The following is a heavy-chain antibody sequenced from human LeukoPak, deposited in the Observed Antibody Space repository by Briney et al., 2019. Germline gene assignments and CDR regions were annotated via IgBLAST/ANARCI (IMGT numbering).Heavy chain of an antibody. CDR3: AKELYYYDSSGYYYGGAFDY. CDR1: GFTFSSYG. Sequence: PGGSLRLSCAASGFTFSSYGMHWVRQAPGKGLEWVAVISYDGSNKYYADSVKGRFTISRDNSKNTLYLQMNSLRAEDTAVYYCAKELYYYDSSGYYYGGAFDYWGQGTLVTVSS. J-gene: IGHJ4*02. CDR2: ISYDGSNK. V-gene: IGHV3-30*18. D-gene: IGHD3-22*01.